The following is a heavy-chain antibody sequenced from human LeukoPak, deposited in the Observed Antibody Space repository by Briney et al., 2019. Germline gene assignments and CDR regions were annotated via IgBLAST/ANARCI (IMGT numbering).Heavy chain of an antibody. V-gene: IGHV1-18*01. Sequence: ASAKVSCKASGYTFTSYGISWVRQAPGQGLEWMGWISAYNGNTNYAQKLQGRVTMTTDTSTSTAYMELRSLRSDDTAVYYCARDFDYGDYGHPFDYWGQGTLVTVSS. D-gene: IGHD4-17*01. CDR3: ARDFDYGDYGHPFDY. CDR1: GYTFTSYG. CDR2: ISAYNGNT. J-gene: IGHJ4*02.